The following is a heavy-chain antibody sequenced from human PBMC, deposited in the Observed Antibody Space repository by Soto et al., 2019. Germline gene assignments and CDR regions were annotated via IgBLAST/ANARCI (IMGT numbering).Heavy chain of an antibody. V-gene: IGHV3-48*03. CDR1: GFTLKSYE. CDR2: ITSSTRTT. D-gene: IGHD3-3*01. Sequence: LRLSCEASGFTLKSYEVNWVRQAPGKGLEWISYITSSTRTTYYADSVKGRFTISRDNARKSVYLQMNSLRVEDTAIYYCARARFSQWSQDYYGLDVWGQGTTVTVSS. J-gene: IGHJ6*02. CDR3: ARARFSQWSQDYYGLDV.